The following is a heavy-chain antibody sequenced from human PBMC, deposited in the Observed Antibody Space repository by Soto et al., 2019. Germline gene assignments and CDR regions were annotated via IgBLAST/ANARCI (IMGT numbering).Heavy chain of an antibody. CDR1: GFTFSNFG. CDR2: IWHDGKEK. CDR3: VIDPGQDEAMDY. V-gene: IGHV3-33*01. Sequence: QVQVVESGGGVVQPGRSLKLSCAASGFTFSNFGMHWVRQAPGKGLEWVAVIWHDGKEKYYADSAKGRSTISRDNSKNTLYLQMNSMRAEDTAVYYCVIDPGQDEAMDYWGQGTLVTVSS. J-gene: IGHJ4*02.